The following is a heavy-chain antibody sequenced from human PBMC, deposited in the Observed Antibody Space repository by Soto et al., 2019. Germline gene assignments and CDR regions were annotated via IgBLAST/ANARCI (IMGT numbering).Heavy chain of an antibody. J-gene: IGHJ6*03. CDR2: ISSSSSYI. CDR3: ARDRSGDYYMDV. Sequence: EVQLVESGGGLVKPGGSLRLSCAASGFTFSSYSMNWVRQAPGKGLEWVSSISSSSSYIYYADSVKGRFTISRDNAKNSLYLQMNSLRAEDTAVYYCARDRSGDYYMDVWGKGTTVTVSS. D-gene: IGHD6-25*01. CDR1: GFTFSSYS. V-gene: IGHV3-21*01.